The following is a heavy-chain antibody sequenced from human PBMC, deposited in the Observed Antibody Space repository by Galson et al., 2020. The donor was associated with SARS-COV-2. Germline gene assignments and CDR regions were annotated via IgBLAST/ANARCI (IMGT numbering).Heavy chain of an antibody. CDR1: GGSISSYY. CDR3: ARLFPLFGVVIVGMDV. V-gene: IGHV4-59*13. Sequence: SETLSLTCTVSGGSISSYYWSWIRQPPGKGLEWIGYIYYSGSTNYNPSLKSRVTISVDTSKNQFSLKLSSVTAADTAVYYCARLFPLFGVVIVGMDVWGQGTTVTVSS. J-gene: IGHJ6*02. D-gene: IGHD3-3*01. CDR2: IYYSGST.